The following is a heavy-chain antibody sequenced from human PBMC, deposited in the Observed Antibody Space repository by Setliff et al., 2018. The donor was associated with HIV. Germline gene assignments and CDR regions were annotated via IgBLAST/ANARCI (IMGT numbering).Heavy chain of an antibody. Sequence: PSETLSLTCTVSGDSISTYCWIWIRQPPGKGLEWIGSVYYSGSTYYNPSLESRVTISADMSKNQFSLKLSSVTAADTAVYYCARRHNAYSLYYFDSWGQGTLVTVSS. D-gene: IGHD4-4*01. V-gene: IGHV4-59*05. CDR3: ARRHNAYSLYYFDS. CDR1: GDSISTYC. CDR2: VYYSGST. J-gene: IGHJ4*02.